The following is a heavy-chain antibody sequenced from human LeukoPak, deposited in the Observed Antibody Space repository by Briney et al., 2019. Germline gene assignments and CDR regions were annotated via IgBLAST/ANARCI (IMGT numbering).Heavy chain of an antibody. J-gene: IGHJ4*02. CDR2: VSSDGSTT. D-gene: IGHD1-7*01. CDR3: ARDNWNSH. V-gene: IGHV3-74*01. Sequence: PGGSLRLSCAASGYTFSTYWMQWVRQAPGKGLVWVSRVSSDGSTTNYADSVKGRFTISRDNAKDTLYLQMKSLRAEDTAVYYCARDNWNSHWGQGTLVTVSS. CDR1: GYTFSTYW.